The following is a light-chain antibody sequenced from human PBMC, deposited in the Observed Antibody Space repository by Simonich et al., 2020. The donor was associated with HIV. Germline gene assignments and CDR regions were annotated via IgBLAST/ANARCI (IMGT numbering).Light chain of an antibody. Sequence: EIVLTQSPGTLSLSPGERATLSCRASQSVSSSYLAWYQQKPGLEPRLLIYDASSRATGIPDRFSGSGSGTDFTLTISRLEPEDFAVYYCQQYGSSPPRLTFGGGTKVEIK. CDR3: QQYGSSPPRLT. J-gene: IGKJ4*01. CDR1: QSVSSSY. CDR2: DAS. V-gene: IGKV3D-20*01.